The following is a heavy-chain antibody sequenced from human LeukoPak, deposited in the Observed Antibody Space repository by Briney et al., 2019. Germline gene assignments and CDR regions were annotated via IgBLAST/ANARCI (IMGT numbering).Heavy chain of an antibody. J-gene: IGHJ6*03. Sequence: SETPSLTCAVYGGSFSGYYWSWIRQPPGKGLEWIGEINHSGSTNYNPSLKSRVTISVDTSKNQFSLKLSSVTAADTAVYYCARALRYYGPYYYMDVWGKGTTVTVSS. D-gene: IGHD3-10*01. CDR2: INHSGST. V-gene: IGHV4-34*01. CDR3: ARALRYYGPYYYMDV. CDR1: GGSFSGYY.